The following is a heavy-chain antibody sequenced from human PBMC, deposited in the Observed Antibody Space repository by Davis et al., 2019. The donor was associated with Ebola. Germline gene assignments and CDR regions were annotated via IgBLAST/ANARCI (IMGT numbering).Heavy chain of an antibody. Sequence: AASVKVSCKASGYTFTGYYMHWVRQAPGHGLEWTGWINPNSGGTNYAQKFHGWVTMTRDTSISTAYMELSRLRSDDTAVYYCVREGYCTGGVCYGNFDYWGQGTLVTVSS. D-gene: IGHD2-8*02. J-gene: IGHJ4*02. V-gene: IGHV1-2*04. CDR2: INPNSGGT. CDR3: VREGYCTGGVCYGNFDY. CDR1: GYTFTGYY.